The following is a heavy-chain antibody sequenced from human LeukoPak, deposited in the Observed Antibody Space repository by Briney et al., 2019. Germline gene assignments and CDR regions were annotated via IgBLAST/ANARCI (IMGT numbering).Heavy chain of an antibody. J-gene: IGHJ6*01. CDR2: IYSAGST. V-gene: IGHV3-53*01. CDR3: AREVVAYVMDV. CDR1: GFTVSSNY. D-gene: IGHD2-15*01. Sequence: GGSLRLSCAASGFTVSSNYMSWVRQAPGEGVVWVSVIYSAGSTYYAYSVKGRFTISRDNSKNTLYLQMNSLRAEDTAVYYCAREVVAYVMDVWGQGTTVTVSS.